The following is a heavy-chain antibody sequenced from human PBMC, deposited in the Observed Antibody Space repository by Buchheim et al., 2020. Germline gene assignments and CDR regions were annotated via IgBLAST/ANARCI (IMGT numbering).Heavy chain of an antibody. CDR3: AKLGSQINYYYYYGMDV. CDR1: GYTFSKYA. J-gene: IGHJ6*02. V-gene: IGHV3-23*01. CDR2: LSGSGGSR. Sequence: EVQLLESGGGLVQPGGSLRLSCAASGYTFSKYAMSWVRQAPGKGLEWVSSLSGSGGSRYYADSVKGRFTISRDNSNKPLYLQMNSLRAEDTAVYFCAKLGSQINYYYYYGMDVWGQGTT.